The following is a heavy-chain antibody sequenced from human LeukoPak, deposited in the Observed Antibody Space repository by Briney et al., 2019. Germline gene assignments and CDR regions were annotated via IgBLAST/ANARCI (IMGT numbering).Heavy chain of an antibody. CDR1: GYTFTSYD. J-gene: IGHJ6*02. Sequence: EASVKVSCKASGYTFTSYDINWVRQATGQGLEWMGGIIPIFGTANYAQKFQGRVTITADESTSTAYMELSSLRSEDTAVYYFAXXXXXXXXXXXXXGMDAWGQGTTVTVSS. V-gene: IGHV1-69*13. CDR3: AXXXXXXXXXXXXXGMDA. CDR2: IIPIFGTA.